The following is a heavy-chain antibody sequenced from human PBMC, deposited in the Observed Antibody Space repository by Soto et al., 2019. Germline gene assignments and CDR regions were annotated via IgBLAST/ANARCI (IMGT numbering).Heavy chain of an antibody. CDR2: IYYSGST. D-gene: IGHD6-13*01. Sequence: QVQLQESGPGLVKPSQTLSLTCTVSGGSISSGGYYWSWIRQHPGKGLEWIGYIYYSGSTYYNPSLNIRVTIPADTSKNQFSLKLSSVTAADTAVYYGARGVYYYRMDVCGQGTTVTVSS. V-gene: IGHV4-31*03. J-gene: IGHJ6*02. CDR1: GGSISSGGYY. CDR3: ARGVYYYRMDV.